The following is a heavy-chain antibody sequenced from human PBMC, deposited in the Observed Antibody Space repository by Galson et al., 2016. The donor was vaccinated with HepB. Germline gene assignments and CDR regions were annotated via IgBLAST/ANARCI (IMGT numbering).Heavy chain of an antibody. J-gene: IGHJ4*02. CDR3: ARAPPYYYDSSGYYYALDY. CDR2: IIPIFGTA. V-gene: IGHV1-69*13. Sequence: SVKVSCKASGGTFSSYAISWVRQAPGQGLEWMGGIIPIFGTANYAQKFQGRVTITADESTSTAYMELSSLRSEDTAVYYCARAPPYYYDSSGYYYALDYWGQGTLVTVSS. D-gene: IGHD3-22*01. CDR1: GGTFSSYA.